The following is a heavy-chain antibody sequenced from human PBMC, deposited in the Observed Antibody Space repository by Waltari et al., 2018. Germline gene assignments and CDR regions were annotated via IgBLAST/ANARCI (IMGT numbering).Heavy chain of an antibody. V-gene: IGHV1-69*11. Sequence: QVQLVQSGAEVKKPGSSVKVSCKASGGTFSSYAISWVRQAPGQGLEWMGGIILILGKAEYAQRFQGRVTITADESTSTAYMELSSLSSEDTAVYYCARMYSSGPGGAFDIWGQGTMVTVSS. CDR3: ARMYSSGPGGAFDI. CDR2: IILILGKA. D-gene: IGHD6-19*01. CDR1: GGTFSSYA. J-gene: IGHJ3*02.